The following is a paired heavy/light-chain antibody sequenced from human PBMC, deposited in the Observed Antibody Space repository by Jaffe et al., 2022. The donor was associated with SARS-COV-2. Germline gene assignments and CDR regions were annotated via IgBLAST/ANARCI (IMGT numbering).Heavy chain of an antibody. D-gene: IGHD3-22*01. CDR1: GYKFTNYW. V-gene: IGHV5-51*01. CDR2: IYPGDSDT. CDR3: ARVYYHDNTAYYYPNNWFDP. J-gene: IGHJ5*02. Sequence: DVQLVQSGAEVKKPGESLKISCQGSGYKFTNYWIGWVRQQPGKGLEWMGIIYPGDSDTRYSPSFHGQVSMSVDKSSSTTYLQWSSLKASDTAIYYCARVYYHDNTAYYYPNNWFDPWGQGTLVTVTS.
Light chain of an antibody. Sequence: EIVLTQSPGTLSLSPGERATLSCRASQGVSSTYLAWYQQKPGQAPRLLIYGASSRATGIPDRFSGGGSGTDFTLTISRLEPEDFAMYYCHQCGISPRTFGQGTRLEIK. CDR3: HQCGISPRT. CDR2: GAS. V-gene: IGKV3-20*01. CDR1: QGVSSTY. J-gene: IGKJ2*01.